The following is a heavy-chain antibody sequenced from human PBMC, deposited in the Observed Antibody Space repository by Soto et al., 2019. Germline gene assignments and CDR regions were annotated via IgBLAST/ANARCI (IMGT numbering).Heavy chain of an antibody. V-gene: IGHV4-34*01. CDR2: INHSGNT. D-gene: IGHD3-9*01. Sequence: QVQLQQWGAGLLKPSETLSLTCAVYGGSFSGYYWNWVRQPPGKGLEWSGEINHSGNTNYDPSLKSRVTISVDTSKNQFSLNLSSVTAADTAVYYCARDAKSYYYDTTKYYFDNWGQGILVTVSS. CDR3: ARDAKSYYYDTTKYYFDN. J-gene: IGHJ4*02. CDR1: GGSFSGYY.